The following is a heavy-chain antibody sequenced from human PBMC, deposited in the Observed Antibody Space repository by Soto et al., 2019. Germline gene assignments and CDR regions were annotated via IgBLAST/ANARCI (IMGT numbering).Heavy chain of an antibody. V-gene: IGHV4-39*01. D-gene: IGHD3-22*01. Sequence: SETLSLTCTVSGGSLSSSSYYWGSIRQPPGKRLEWIGSIYYSGSTYYNPSLKSRVTISVDTSKNQFSLKLSSVTAVHPTLYYCGRPGRIIVVSTPVEPWDQGTLV. CDR2: IYYSGST. CDR1: GGSLSSSSYY. CDR3: GRPGRIIVVSTPVEP. J-gene: IGHJ4*02.